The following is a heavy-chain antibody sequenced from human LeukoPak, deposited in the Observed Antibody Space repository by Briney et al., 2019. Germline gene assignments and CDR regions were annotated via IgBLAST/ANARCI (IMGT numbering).Heavy chain of an antibody. CDR2: IIPILDIA. D-gene: IGHD2-2*01. CDR3: ARSDCSSTSCYWDYYYGMDV. V-gene: IGHV1-69*04. Sequence: SVKVSCKASGGTFSSYAISWVRQAPGQGLEWMGRIIPILDIANYAQKFQGRVTITADKSTSTAYMELSSLRSEDTAVYYCARSDCSSTSCYWDYYYGMDVWGQGTTVTISS. J-gene: IGHJ6*02. CDR1: GGTFSSYA.